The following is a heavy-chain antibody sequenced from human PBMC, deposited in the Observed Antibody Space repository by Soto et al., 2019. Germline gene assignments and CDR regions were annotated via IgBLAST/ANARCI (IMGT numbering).Heavy chain of an antibody. Sequence: GSLRLSCAASGFTSSSYGMHWVRQAPGKGLEWVAVISYDGSNKYYADSVKGRFTISRDNSKNTLYLQMNSLRAEDTAVYYCAKPDYDSSGYSSWFDPWGQGTLVTVSS. J-gene: IGHJ5*02. CDR3: AKPDYDSSGYSSWFDP. V-gene: IGHV3-30*18. CDR1: GFTSSSYG. D-gene: IGHD3-22*01. CDR2: ISYDGSNK.